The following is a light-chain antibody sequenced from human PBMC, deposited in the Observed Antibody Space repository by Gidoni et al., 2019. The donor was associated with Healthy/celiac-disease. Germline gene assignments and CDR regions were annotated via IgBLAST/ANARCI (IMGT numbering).Light chain of an antibody. CDR1: QSVSSSY. CDR3: QQYGSSPPWT. CDR2: GSS. V-gene: IGKV3-20*01. Sequence: EIVLTQPPGTLSLSPGARATLSCRASQSVSSSYLAWYQQKPGQAPRLLIYGSSSRATGIPDRFSGSGSGTDFTLTISRLEPEDFAVYYCQQYGSSPPWTFGQGTKVEIK. J-gene: IGKJ1*01.